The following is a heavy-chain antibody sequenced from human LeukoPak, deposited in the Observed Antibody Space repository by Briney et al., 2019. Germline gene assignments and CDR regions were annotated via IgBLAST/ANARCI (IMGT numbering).Heavy chain of an antibody. Sequence: KASETLSLTCTVSGGSISSYYWSWIRQPAGKGLEWIGRIYTSGSTNYNPSLKSRVTISVDKSKNQFSLKLSSVTAADTAVYYCASLGVGATIKWFDPWGQGTLVTVSS. V-gene: IGHV4-4*07. CDR3: ASLGVGATIKWFDP. CDR2: IYTSGST. CDR1: GGSISSYY. J-gene: IGHJ5*02. D-gene: IGHD1-26*01.